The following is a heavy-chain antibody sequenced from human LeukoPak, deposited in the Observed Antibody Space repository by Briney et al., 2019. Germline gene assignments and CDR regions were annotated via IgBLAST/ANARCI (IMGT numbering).Heavy chain of an antibody. Sequence: GGSLRLSCAASGFTFTDAWMSWVRQAPGKGLEWVGRIKSKTDGGTTDYAAPVKGRFTISRDDSKNTLYLQMNSLKTEDTAVYYCTTGYYYDSSGYYSWGQGTLITVSS. V-gene: IGHV3-15*01. CDR1: GFTFTDAW. CDR3: TTGYYYDSSGYYS. CDR2: IKSKTDGGTT. J-gene: IGHJ1*01. D-gene: IGHD3-22*01.